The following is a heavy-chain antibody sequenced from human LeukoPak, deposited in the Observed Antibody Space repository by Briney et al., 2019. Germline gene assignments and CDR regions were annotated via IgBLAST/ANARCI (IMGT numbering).Heavy chain of an antibody. CDR1: GASISHYS. Sequence: PSETLSLTCAVSGASISHYSWRWIRQPPGKGLEWVSVIYSGGSTYYADSVKGRFTISRDNAKNSLYLQMNSLRAEDTAVYYCARRGYCSSTSCSDAFDIWGQGTMVTVSS. D-gene: IGHD2-2*01. CDR2: IYSGGST. CDR3: ARRGYCSSTSCSDAFDI. V-gene: IGHV3-66*02. J-gene: IGHJ3*02.